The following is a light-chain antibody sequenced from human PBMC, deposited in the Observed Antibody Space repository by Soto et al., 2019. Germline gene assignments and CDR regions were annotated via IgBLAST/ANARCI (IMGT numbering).Light chain of an antibody. V-gene: IGKV1-5*01. Sequence: DIQVTQSPSTLPASAGDRVTITCRANQTIANYLNWYQQNPGKAPKLLIYAASSLQGGVPSRFSGSGSGTEFTLTISSLQPDDFATYYCQHYNSYSEAFGQGTKV. CDR2: AAS. CDR1: QTIANY. J-gene: IGKJ1*01. CDR3: QHYNSYSEA.